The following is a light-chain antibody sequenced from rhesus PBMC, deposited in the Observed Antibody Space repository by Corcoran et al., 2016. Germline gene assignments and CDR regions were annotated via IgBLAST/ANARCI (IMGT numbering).Light chain of an antibody. J-gene: IGKJ1*01. Sequence: DIQMTQSPSSLSASVGDTVTITCRASQGISSYLAWYQQKPGKAPKLLIYKASTLQSGVPSRVSGDGSGTDFTLTISSLQPEDFPTYYCQQHSSYPRTFGQGTKVEIK. V-gene: IGKV1-25*01. CDR2: KAS. CDR3: QQHSSYPRT. CDR1: QGISSY.